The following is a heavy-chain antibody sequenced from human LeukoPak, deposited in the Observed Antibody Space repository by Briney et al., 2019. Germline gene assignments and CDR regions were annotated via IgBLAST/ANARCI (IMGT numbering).Heavy chain of an antibody. CDR1: GGSISPYY. J-gene: IGHJ6*02. CDR2: IYYSGST. V-gene: IGHV4-59*12. CDR3: ARDNTSDSWKYPYYYGMDV. D-gene: IGHD1-7*01. Sequence: PSETLSLTCSVSGGSISPYYWSWIRQPPGKGLEWIGYIYYSGSTNYNPSLKSRVTISVDPSKNQFSLKLRSVTAADTAVYYCARDNTSDSWKYPYYYGMDVWGQGTTVTVSS.